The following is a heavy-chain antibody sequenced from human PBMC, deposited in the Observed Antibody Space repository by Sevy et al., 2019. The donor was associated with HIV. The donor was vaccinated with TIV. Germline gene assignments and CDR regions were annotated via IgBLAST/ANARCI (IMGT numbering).Heavy chain of an antibody. V-gene: IGHV4-59*01. CDR3: ARAPPVRSGDDSLNWFDP. CDR2: IYYTGST. J-gene: IGHJ5*02. Sequence: SETLSLTCTVFGGSISAYYWSWIRQSPGKGLEYIGYIYYTGSTYYNPSLKSRVTISIDTSKNQFSLRLTSVTAAETAMYYCARAPPVRSGDDSLNWFDPWGQGTLVTVSS. D-gene: IGHD5-12*01. CDR1: GGSISAYY.